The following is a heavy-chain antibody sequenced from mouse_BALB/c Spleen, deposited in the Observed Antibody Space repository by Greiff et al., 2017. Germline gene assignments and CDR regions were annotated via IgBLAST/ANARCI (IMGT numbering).Heavy chain of an antibody. Sequence: VKLQQSGAELAKPGASVKMSCKASGYTFTSYWMHWVKQRPGQGLEWIGYINPSTGYTEYNQKFKDKATLTADKSSSTAYMQLSSLTSEDSAVYYCARSNYGYGYFDVWGAGTTVTVSS. CDR3: ARSNYGYGYFDV. J-gene: IGHJ1*01. V-gene: IGHV1-7*01. CDR2: INPSTGYT. CDR1: GYTFTSYW. D-gene: IGHD1-1*01.